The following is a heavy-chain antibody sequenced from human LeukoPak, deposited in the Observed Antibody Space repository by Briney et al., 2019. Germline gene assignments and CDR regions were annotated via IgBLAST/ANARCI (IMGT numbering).Heavy chain of an antibody. J-gene: IGHJ4*02. Sequence: GGSLRLSCAASGFTFSDYYMSWIRQAPGRGLEWVSYISSSGSTIYYADSVKGRFTISRDNAKNSLYLQMNSLRAEDTAVYYCAKASNGGYSYGLNYWGQGTLVTVSS. CDR2: ISSSGSTI. D-gene: IGHD5-18*01. CDR1: GFTFSDYY. CDR3: AKASNGGYSYGLNY. V-gene: IGHV3-11*04.